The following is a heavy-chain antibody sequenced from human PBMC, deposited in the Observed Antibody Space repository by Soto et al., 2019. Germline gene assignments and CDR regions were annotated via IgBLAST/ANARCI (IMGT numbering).Heavy chain of an antibody. CDR1: GGSISSSSYY. D-gene: IGHD3-3*01. CDR3: ARGRGRSGYYFDY. V-gene: IGHV4-39*07. J-gene: IGHJ4*02. Sequence: PSETLSLTCTVSGGSISSSSYYWSWIRQPPGKGLEWIGEINHSGSTNYNPSLKSRVTISVDTSKNQFSLKLSSVTAADTAVYYCARGRGRSGYYFDYWGQGTLVTVSS. CDR2: INHSGST.